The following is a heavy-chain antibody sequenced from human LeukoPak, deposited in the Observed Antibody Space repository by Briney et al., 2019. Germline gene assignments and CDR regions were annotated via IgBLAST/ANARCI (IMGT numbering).Heavy chain of an antibody. CDR1: GFTFSNFA. V-gene: IGHV3-64*01. CDR2: IRGNGGNP. J-gene: IGHJ3*02. Sequence: SGGSLRLSCAASGFTFSNFAMHWVRQAPGKGLEFVSGIRGNGGNPYYAKSVKGRFTISRDNSKNTLYLQMGSLRTEDTAVYYCARWYITMVRGVPDDAFDIWGQGTMVTVSS. CDR3: ARWYITMVRGVPDDAFDI. D-gene: IGHD3-10*01.